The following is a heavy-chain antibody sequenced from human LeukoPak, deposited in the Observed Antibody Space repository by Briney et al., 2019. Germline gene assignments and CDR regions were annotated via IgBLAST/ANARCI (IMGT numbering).Heavy chain of an antibody. V-gene: IGHV3-74*01. CDR3: ARPYGAAGLD. D-gene: IGHD4-17*01. CDR2: ISSDGSST. J-gene: IGHJ4*02. CDR1: GFTFSTYW. Sequence: PGGSLRLSCAASGFTFSTYWMHWVRQAPGKGLVWLSRISSDGSSTNYADSVKGRFTISRDNAKNTLYLQMNSLRAEDTAVYYCARPYGAAGLDWGQGTLVTVSS.